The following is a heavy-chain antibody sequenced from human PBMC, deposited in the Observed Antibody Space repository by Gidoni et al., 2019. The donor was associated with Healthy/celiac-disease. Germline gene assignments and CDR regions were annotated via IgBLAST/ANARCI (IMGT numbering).Heavy chain of an antibody. Sequence: EVQLVESGGGLVKPGGSLRLSCAASGFTFSNAWMSWVRQAPGKGLEWVGRIKSKTDGGTTDYAAHVKGRFTISRDDSKNTLYLQMNSLKTEETAVYYCTTDVTTGTTYDWGQGTLVTVSS. D-gene: IGHD1-1*01. CDR1: GFTFSNAW. CDR2: IKSKTDGGTT. J-gene: IGHJ4*02. V-gene: IGHV3-15*01. CDR3: TTDVTTGTTYD.